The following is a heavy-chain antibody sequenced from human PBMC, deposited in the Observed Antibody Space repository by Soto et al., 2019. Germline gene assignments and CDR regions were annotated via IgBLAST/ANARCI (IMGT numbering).Heavy chain of an antibody. Sequence: QVQLQESGPGLVKPSQTLSLTCTVSGGSISSGDYYWSWIRQHPGKGLEWIGYIYYSGSTYYNPSLKGRVTISVDTSKNQSSLKLSSVTAADTAVYYCARGHDPIVNYYFDYWGQGTLVTVSS. CDR1: GGSISSGDYY. CDR2: IYYSGST. J-gene: IGHJ4*02. CDR3: ARGHDPIVNYYFDY. D-gene: IGHD1-20*01. V-gene: IGHV4-31*03.